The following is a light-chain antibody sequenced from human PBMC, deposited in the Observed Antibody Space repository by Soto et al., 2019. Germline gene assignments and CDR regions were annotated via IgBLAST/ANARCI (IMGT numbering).Light chain of an antibody. CDR1: QAVSSIL. CDR3: QQHGTSPI. CDR2: GAS. V-gene: IGKV3-20*01. J-gene: IGKJ4*01. Sequence: EVVLTQSPGTLSLSPGERATLSCRASQAVSSILLAWYQQKPGQAPRLLIYGASSRATGIPDRFSGGGSGKDFTLTVSRLEPEDFAVYYCQQHGTSPIFGGGTKVEIK.